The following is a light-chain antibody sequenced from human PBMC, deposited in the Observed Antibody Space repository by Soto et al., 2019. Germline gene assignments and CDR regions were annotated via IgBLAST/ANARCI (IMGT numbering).Light chain of an antibody. Sequence: QSVLTQSPSASASLGASVKLTCTLSSGHSSYAIAWHQQQPEKGPRYLMKLNSDGSHSKGDGIPDRFSGSSSGAERYLTISSLQSEDEADYYCQIWGTGPVVFGGGTKLTVL. J-gene: IGLJ2*01. CDR2: LNSDGSH. CDR3: QIWGTGPVV. CDR1: SGHSSYA. V-gene: IGLV4-69*01.